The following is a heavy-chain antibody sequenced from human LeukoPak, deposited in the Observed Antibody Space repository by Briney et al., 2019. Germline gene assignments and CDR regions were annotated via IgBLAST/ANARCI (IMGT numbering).Heavy chain of an antibody. CDR2: IYTSGST. CDR3: ARVSRNYEELVWFDP. CDR1: GGSISSYY. Sequence: PSETLSLACTVSGGSISSYYWSWIRQPAGKGLEWTGRIYTSGSTNYNPSLKSRVTMSVDTSKNQFSLKLSSVTAADTAVYYCARVSRNYEELVWFDPWGQGTLVTVSS. D-gene: IGHD1-7*01. V-gene: IGHV4-4*07. J-gene: IGHJ5*02.